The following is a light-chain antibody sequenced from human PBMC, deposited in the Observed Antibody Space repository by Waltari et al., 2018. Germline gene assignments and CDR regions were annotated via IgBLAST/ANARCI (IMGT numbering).Light chain of an antibody. Sequence: DIVMTQSPDSLAVSLGERATIHCRSSQSVLYRSNNKNYLAWYQQKPGQPPKLLIYWAATRESGVPDRVSGSGSGTDFTLTISSLQAEDVAVYYCQQCYSTPSTFGPGTKVDIK. CDR2: WAA. V-gene: IGKV4-1*01. CDR1: QSVLYRSNNKNY. J-gene: IGKJ3*01. CDR3: QQCYSTPST.